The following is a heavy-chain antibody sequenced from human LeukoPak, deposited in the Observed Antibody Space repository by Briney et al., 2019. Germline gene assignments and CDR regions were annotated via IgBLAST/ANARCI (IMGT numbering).Heavy chain of an antibody. J-gene: IGHJ4*02. CDR3: ARATHLPYDSSGYYY. CDR1: GGSVSSGSYY. CDR2: IYYSGST. V-gene: IGHV4-61*01. D-gene: IGHD3-22*01. Sequence: PSETLSLTCTVSGGSVSSGSYYWRWIRQPPGKGRQRIVYIYYSGSTNYNPSPKSRVTISVDTSKNQFSLKLSSVTAADTAVYYCARATHLPYDSSGYYYWGQGTLVTVSS.